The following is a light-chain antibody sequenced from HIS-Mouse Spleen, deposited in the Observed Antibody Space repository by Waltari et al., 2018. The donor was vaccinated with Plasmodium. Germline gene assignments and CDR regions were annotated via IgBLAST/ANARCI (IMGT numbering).Light chain of an antibody. J-gene: IGLJ3*02. CDR2: EDS. Sequence: SYELTQPPSVSVSPGQTARIPVAGHPLPNKSHYWYQQKSGQAPVLVIYEDSKRPSGIPERFSGSSSGTMATLTISGAQVEDEADYYCYSTDSSGNHRVFGGGTKLTVL. V-gene: IGLV3-10*01. CDR1: PLPNKS. CDR3: YSTDSSGNHRV.